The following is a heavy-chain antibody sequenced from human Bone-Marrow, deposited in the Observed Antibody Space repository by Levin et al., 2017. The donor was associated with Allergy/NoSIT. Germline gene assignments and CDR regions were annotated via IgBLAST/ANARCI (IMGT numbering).Heavy chain of an antibody. Sequence: SQTLSLTCSVSGGSISTTTFFWSWIRQPPGKGLEWIGYIFFSGSTYYNPSLKSRLSLSLDTSKNQFSLNLNSVTAADTAVYYCARQNVAPKTHYFDRWGPGSLVTVSS. CDR2: IFFSGST. V-gene: IGHV4-30-4*01. D-gene: IGHD1-26*01. J-gene: IGHJ5*02. CDR3: ARQNVAPKTHYFDR. CDR1: GGSISTTTFF.